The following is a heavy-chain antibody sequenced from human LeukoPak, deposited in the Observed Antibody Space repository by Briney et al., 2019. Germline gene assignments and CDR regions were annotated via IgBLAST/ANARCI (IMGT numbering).Heavy chain of an antibody. Sequence: GESLKISCKGSGYSFTSYWIGWVRQMPGKGLEWMGIIYPGDSDTRYSPSFQGQVTISADKSISTAYLQWSSLKASDTAMYYCARFLRDYYDSSEVDYWGQGTLVTVSS. CDR3: ARFLRDYYDSSEVDY. CDR2: IYPGDSDT. D-gene: IGHD3-22*01. J-gene: IGHJ4*02. CDR1: GYSFTSYW. V-gene: IGHV5-51*01.